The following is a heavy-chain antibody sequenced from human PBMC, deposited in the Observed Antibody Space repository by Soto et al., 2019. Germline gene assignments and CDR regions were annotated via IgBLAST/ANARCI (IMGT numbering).Heavy chain of an antibody. D-gene: IGHD2-15*01. Sequence: SLKVSCKASGGTFSRYAISWVRQAPGQGLEWMGGIIPIFGTANYAQKFQGRVTITADESTSTAYMELSSLRSEDTAVYYCASLPPYCSGGSCPNYGMDVWGQGTTVTVSS. CDR3: ASLPPYCSGGSCPNYGMDV. V-gene: IGHV1-69*13. J-gene: IGHJ6*02. CDR1: GGTFSRYA. CDR2: IIPIFGTA.